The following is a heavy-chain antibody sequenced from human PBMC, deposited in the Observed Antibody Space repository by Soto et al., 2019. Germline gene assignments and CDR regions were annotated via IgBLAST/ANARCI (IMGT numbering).Heavy chain of an antibody. V-gene: IGHV3-23*01. CDR2: ISGSGGST. J-gene: IGHJ3*02. CDR3: AKIPYYDFWSGYYGVLAAGNAFDI. Sequence: PGGSLRLSCAASGFTFSSYAMSWVRQAPGKGLEWVSAISGSGGSTYYADSVKGRFTISRDNSKNTLYLQMNSLRAEDTAVYYCAKIPYYDFWSGYYGVLAAGNAFDIWGQGTMVTVSS. CDR1: GFTFSSYA. D-gene: IGHD3-3*01.